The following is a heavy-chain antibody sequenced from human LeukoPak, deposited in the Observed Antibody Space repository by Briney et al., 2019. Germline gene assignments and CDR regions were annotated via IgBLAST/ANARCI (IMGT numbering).Heavy chain of an antibody. D-gene: IGHD3-16*02. Sequence: GASVKVSCKASGYTFTSYYMHWVRQAPGQGLEWMGIINPSGGSTSYAQKFQGRVTMTRDTSTSTVYMELSSLRSEDTAVYYCARDRGRTPYDYVWGSYRPYFDYWGQGTLVTVSS. J-gene: IGHJ4*02. CDR2: INPSGGST. CDR3: ARDRGRTPYDYVWGSYRPYFDY. CDR1: GYTFTSYY. V-gene: IGHV1-46*01.